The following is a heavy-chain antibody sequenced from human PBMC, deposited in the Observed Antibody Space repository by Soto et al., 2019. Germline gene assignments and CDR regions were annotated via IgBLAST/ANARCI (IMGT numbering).Heavy chain of an antibody. V-gene: IGHV1-2*02. CDR2: INPNSVGT. J-gene: IGHJ3*02. CDR1: GYTFTGHY. CDR3: AREPMVRAAHGFDI. D-gene: IGHD3-10*01. Sequence: QVQLVQSGAEVKKPGALVKVSCKASGYTFTGHYMHWVRQAPGQGLEWMGWINPNSVGTNYAQKFQGRVTMTRDTSISTAYMELSRLRSDDTAVYYCAREPMVRAAHGFDIWGQGTMVTVSS.